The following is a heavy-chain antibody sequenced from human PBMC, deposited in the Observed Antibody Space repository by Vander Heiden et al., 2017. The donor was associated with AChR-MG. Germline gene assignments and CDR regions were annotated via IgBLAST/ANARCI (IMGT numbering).Heavy chain of an antibody. D-gene: IGHD3-10*01. J-gene: IGHJ5*02. CDR1: GYSFNTYE. V-gene: IGHV5-51*01. CDR2: IHPGDSDT. Sequence: EVQLEQSGAEVKKLGESLKISCKASGYSFNTYEIAWVRQMPGNGLEWMGIIHPGDSDTRYSPSFQGQVTISADKSINTAYLQWSSLRASDSAMYYCARVWFGESTNWFDPWGQGTLVTVSS. CDR3: ARVWFGESTNWFDP.